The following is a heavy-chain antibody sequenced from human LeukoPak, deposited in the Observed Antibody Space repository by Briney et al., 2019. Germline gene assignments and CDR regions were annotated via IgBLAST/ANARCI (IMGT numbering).Heavy chain of an antibody. J-gene: IGHJ4*02. D-gene: IGHD3-22*01. V-gene: IGHV4-39*07. CDR1: GGSMSSSSYY. CDR3: ARGGRMGTRYYYDSSGYLGY. CDR2: IYYSGST. Sequence: PSETLSLTCTVSGGSMSSSSYYWGWIRQPPGKGLEWIGSIYYSGSTYYNPSLKSRVTISVDTSKNQFSLKLSSVTAADTAVYYCARGGRMGTRYYYDSSGYLGYWGQGTLVTVSS.